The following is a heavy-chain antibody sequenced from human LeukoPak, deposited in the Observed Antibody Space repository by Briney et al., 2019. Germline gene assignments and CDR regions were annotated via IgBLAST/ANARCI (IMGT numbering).Heavy chain of an antibody. J-gene: IGHJ4*02. D-gene: IGHD3/OR15-3a*01. Sequence: SETLSLTCTVSGGSISKNSYYWGWIRQPPGKGLEWIGSIYYSGNTYYNASLKSQVSISIDTSKNQFSLRLTSATAADTAVYYCARQTGSGLFILPGGQGTLVTVSS. V-gene: IGHV4-39*01. CDR3: ARQTGSGLFILP. CDR2: IYYSGNT. CDR1: GGSISKNSYY.